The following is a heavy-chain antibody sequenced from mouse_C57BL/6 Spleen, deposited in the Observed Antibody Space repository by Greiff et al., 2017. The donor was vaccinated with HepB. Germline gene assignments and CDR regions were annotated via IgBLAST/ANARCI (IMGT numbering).Heavy chain of an antibody. CDR1: GYTFTSYW. D-gene: IGHD1-1*02. J-gene: IGHJ3*01. CDR2: INPSNGGT. Sequence: VQLQQPGTELVKPGASVKLSCKASGYTFTSYWMHWVKQRPGQGLEWIGNINPSNGGTNYNEKFKRKATLTVDKSSSTAYMQLSSLTSEDSAVYYCARGGGYYAPFAYWGEGTLVTVSA. V-gene: IGHV1-53*01. CDR3: ARGGGYYAPFAY.